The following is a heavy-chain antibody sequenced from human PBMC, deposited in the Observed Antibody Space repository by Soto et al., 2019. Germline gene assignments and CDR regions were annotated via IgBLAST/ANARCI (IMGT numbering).Heavy chain of an antibody. Sequence: QVHLEQSGAEVKKPGTSVKVSCKASGGSFSTNEIDWVRQAPGQGLEWMGRFFPNVGTADYAQKFQGRLTIIADESTATVFMELSRLSSADTAVYFCARARYSSRWGTFDSWGQGTQVDVSS. CDR3: ARARYSSRWGTFDS. J-gene: IGHJ4*02. CDR2: FFPNVGTA. D-gene: IGHD6-19*01. CDR1: GGSFSTNE. V-gene: IGHV1-69*01.